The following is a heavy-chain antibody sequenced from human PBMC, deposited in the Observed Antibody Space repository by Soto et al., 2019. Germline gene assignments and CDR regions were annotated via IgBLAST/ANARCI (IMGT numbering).Heavy chain of an antibody. V-gene: IGHV4-59*01. J-gene: IGHJ3*02. Sequence: PSATLSLTCTVTGDPMNGSDSWNSTRQSPGKGLEWIGYMSYSGNYKYNPSLKDRFIMSIDTPRQQFSLMVTSLSAADTAVYYCARMSCRNANCQVLDICGLGTMVT. CDR1: GDPMNGSDS. CDR3: ARMSCRNANCQVLDI. D-gene: IGHD3-16*02. CDR2: MSYSGNY.